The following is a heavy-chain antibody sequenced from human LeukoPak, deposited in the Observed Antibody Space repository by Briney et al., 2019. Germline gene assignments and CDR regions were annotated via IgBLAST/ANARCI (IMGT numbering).Heavy chain of an antibody. CDR1: GFTLSNSA. Sequence: GGSLRLSCAASGFTLSNSAMSWVRQAPGKGLEWVSNISGSGSGGSTYYADSVKGRFTISRDNSKNTLYLQMNSLRAEDTAVYYCATTGYSSRNYWGQGTLVTVSS. D-gene: IGHD6-13*01. CDR2: ISGSGSGGST. J-gene: IGHJ4*02. V-gene: IGHV3-23*01. CDR3: ATTGYSSRNY.